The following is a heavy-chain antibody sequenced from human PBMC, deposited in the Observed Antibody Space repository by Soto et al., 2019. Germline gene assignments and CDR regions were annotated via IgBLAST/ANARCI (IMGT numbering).Heavy chain of an antibody. CDR2: ISAYNGNT. D-gene: IGHD4-17*01. CDR3: ARDSMTTVTPNPFDI. J-gene: IGHJ3*02. Sequence: ASVKVSCKASGYTFTSYGISWVRQAPGQGLEWMGWISAYNGNTNYAQKLQGRVTLTTDTSTSTAYMELRSLRSDETALYYCARDSMTTVTPNPFDIWGQGTMVTVSS. CDR1: GYTFTSYG. V-gene: IGHV1-18*01.